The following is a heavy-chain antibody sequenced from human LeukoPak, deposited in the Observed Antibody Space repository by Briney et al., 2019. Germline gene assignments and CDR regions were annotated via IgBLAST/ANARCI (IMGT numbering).Heavy chain of an antibody. CDR3: ARTSAYCSSTSCPFDY. CDR1: GYSFTSYW. D-gene: IGHD2-2*01. V-gene: IGHV5-51*01. J-gene: IGHJ4*02. CDR2: LYPGDSDT. Sequence: GESLKISCKGSGYSFTSYWIGWVRQMPGKGLEWMGILYPGDSDTRYNPSFQGQVTISADKSISTAYLQWNSLKASDTAMYYCARTSAYCSSTSCPFDYWGQGTLVTASS.